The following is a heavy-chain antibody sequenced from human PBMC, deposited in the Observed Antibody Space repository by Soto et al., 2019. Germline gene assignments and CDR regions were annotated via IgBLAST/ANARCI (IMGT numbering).Heavy chain of an antibody. Sequence: ASVKVSCKASGFSFTGYYIHWLRQAPGQGLEGMGWINAHSGGTEYAQKFQGRVTLTRDTSIATAYLTLTSLTSDDTALYYCAKDLTRQLAYWLDPWGQGTQVTVSS. CDR1: GFSFTGYY. J-gene: IGHJ5*02. V-gene: IGHV1-2*02. CDR2: INAHSGGT. CDR3: AKDLTRQLAYWLDP. D-gene: IGHD6-6*01.